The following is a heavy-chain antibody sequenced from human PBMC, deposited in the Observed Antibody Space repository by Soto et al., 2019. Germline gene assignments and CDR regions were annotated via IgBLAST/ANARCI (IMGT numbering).Heavy chain of an antibody. J-gene: IGHJ6*03. V-gene: IGHV1-69*02. D-gene: IGHD6-25*01. CDR1: GGNFSSST. Sequence: QVQLAHSVAEVKKPGSSVKVACTASGGNFSSSTIRCVRQAPGPGLEWMGRIIPILGIATYAPKFQGSVTITADKSTSTAYMELSSLRSEDTAVYYCASERSGPQYYYYMDGWGKGTTVTVSS. CDR3: ASERSGPQYYYYMDG. CDR2: IIPILGIA.